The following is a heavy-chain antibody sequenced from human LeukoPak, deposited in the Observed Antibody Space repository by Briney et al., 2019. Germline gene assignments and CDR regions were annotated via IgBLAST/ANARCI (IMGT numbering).Heavy chain of an antibody. V-gene: IGHV4-59*11. CDR3: ARVVNWFAP. CDR1: GDSISGHY. D-gene: IGHD2-21*01. CDR2: IYFSGTT. Sequence: SETLSLTCTVSGDSISGHYWSWIRQPPGKALEWIGYIYFSGTTNYNPSLKRRIMISVDTSKNQFSMKLSSVTAADTAVYYCARVVNWFAPWGQGTLVTVST. J-gene: IGHJ5*02.